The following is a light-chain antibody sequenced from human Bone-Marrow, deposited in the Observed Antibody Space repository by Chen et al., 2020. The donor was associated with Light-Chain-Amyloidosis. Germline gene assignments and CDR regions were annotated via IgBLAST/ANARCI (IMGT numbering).Light chain of an antibody. J-gene: IGLJ3*02. CDR3: QVWDRSSDRPV. CDR1: KIGSTS. Sequence: SYLLPHPSSLSVPPGQTATLACGGNKIGSTSVHWYQQTPGKAPLLVVYDDSDRPSGIPERLSGSNSGNTATLTISRVEAGDEADYYCQVWDRSSDRPVFGGGTKLTVL. V-gene: IGLV3-21*02. CDR2: DDS.